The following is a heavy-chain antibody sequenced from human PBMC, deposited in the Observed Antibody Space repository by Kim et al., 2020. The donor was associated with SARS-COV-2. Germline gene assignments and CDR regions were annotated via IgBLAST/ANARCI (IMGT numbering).Heavy chain of an antibody. CDR1: GFTFSSYA. CDR2: ISYDGSNK. V-gene: IGHV3-30*04. Sequence: GGSLRLSCAASGFTFSSYAMHWVRQAPGKGLEWVAVISYDGSNKYYADSVKGRFTISRDNSKNTLYLQMNSLRAEDTAVYYCARGGGQWMVWNGDFDIWG. J-gene: IGHJ3*02. D-gene: IGHD6-19*01. CDR3: ARGGGQWMVWNGDFDI.